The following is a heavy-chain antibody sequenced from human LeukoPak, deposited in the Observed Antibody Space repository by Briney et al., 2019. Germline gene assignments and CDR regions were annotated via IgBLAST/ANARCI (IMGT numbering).Heavy chain of an antibody. CDR2: IKQDGSEK. J-gene: IGHJ5*02. D-gene: IGHD2-15*01. V-gene: IGHV3-7*01. CDR3: ARESAANWFDP. CDR1: GFTFSSYW. Sequence: PGGSLRLSCAASGFTFSSYWMSWVRQAPGKGLEWVANIKQDGSEKYYVDSVKSRFTISRDNAKNSLYLQMNSLRAEDTAVYYCARESAANWFDPWGQGTLVTVSS.